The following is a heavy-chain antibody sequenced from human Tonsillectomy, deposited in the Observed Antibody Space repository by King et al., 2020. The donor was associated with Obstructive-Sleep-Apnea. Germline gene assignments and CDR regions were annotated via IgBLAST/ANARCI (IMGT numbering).Heavy chain of an antibody. D-gene: IGHD3-10*01. CDR3: ARDQEYYGPGSYSYLDL. CDR2: ISAYNGNT. CDR1: GYTFSNYG. Sequence: EQLVQSGAEVKKPGASVKVSCKASGYTFSNYGISWVRQAPGQGLEWMGWISAYNGNTNYAQKLQGRGTMTTDTSTSTAYMELRSLRSDDTAVYYCARDQEYYGPGSYSYLDLWGQGTLVTVSS. V-gene: IGHV1-18*01. J-gene: IGHJ5*02.